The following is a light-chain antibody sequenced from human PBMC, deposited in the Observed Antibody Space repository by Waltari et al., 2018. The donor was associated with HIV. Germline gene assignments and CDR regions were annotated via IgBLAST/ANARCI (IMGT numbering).Light chain of an antibody. CDR1: SGYINYE. Sequence: QPALTQTPFASASLGTSVTLTCTLRSGYINYEVDWYQQRPGKGPRVVMRVGTGGIVGSKGDGIPDRFSVLASGLNRYLTIKNIQEEDESAYYCGADHGSGTNFMYVFGTGTKVTV. CDR2: VGTGGIVG. J-gene: IGLJ1*01. V-gene: IGLV9-49*01. CDR3: GADHGSGTNFMYV.